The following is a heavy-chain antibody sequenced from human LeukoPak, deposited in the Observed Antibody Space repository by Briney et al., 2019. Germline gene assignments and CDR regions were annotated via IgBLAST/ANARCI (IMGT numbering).Heavy chain of an antibody. D-gene: IGHD3-22*01. Sequence: SVKVSCKASGGTFSSYATSWVRQAPGQGLEWMGGIIPIFGTANYAQKFQGRVTITADESTSTAYMELSSLRSEDTAVYYCATAPIVVVITVAWLSYWGQGTLVTVSS. CDR2: IIPIFGTA. V-gene: IGHV1-69*13. CDR1: GGTFSSYA. J-gene: IGHJ4*02. CDR3: ATAPIVVVITVAWLSY.